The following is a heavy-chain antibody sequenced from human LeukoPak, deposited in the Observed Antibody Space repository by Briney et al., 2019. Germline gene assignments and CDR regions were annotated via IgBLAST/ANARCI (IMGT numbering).Heavy chain of an antibody. CDR3: AREGITYYDFWSGYYNQYYFDY. J-gene: IGHJ4*02. V-gene: IGHV1-18*01. CDR2: ISAYNGNT. Sequence: ASVKVSCKASGGTFSSYGISWVRQAPGQGLEWMGWISAYNGNTNYAQKLQGRVTMTTDTSTSTAYMELRSLRSDDTAVYYCAREGITYYDFWSGYYNQYYFDYWGQGTLVTVSS. CDR1: GGTFSSYG. D-gene: IGHD3-3*01.